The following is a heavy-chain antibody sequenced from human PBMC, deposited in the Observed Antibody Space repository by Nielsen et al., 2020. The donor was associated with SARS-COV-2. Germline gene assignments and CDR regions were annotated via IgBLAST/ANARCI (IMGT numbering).Heavy chain of an antibody. CDR1: GYTFTSYG. D-gene: IGHD2-15*01. J-gene: IGHJ2*01. Sequence: ASVKVSCKASGYTFTSYGISWVRQAPGQGLEWMGWISAYNGNTNYAQKLQGRVTMTTDTSTSTAYMELRSLRSDDTAVYYCARVACGIGSGGSCFHWYFDLWGRGTLVTVSS. CDR3: ARVACGIGSGGSCFHWYFDL. CDR2: ISAYNGNT. V-gene: IGHV1-18*01.